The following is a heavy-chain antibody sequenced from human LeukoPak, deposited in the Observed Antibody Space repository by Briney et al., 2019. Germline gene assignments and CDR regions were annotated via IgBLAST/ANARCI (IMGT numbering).Heavy chain of an antibody. Sequence: GPVKVSCKASGYTFTSYGISWVRQAPGKGLEWMGWISGYNGNTNYAQKLQGRVTMTTDTSTSTAYMELRSLRSDDTAVYYCARADYGDYLYYYWGQGTLVTVSS. CDR2: ISGYNGNT. CDR3: ARADYGDYLYYY. D-gene: IGHD4-17*01. V-gene: IGHV1-18*01. J-gene: IGHJ4*02. CDR1: GYTFTSYG.